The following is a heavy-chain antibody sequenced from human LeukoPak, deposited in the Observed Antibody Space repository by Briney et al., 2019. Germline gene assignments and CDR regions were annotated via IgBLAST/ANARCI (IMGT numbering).Heavy chain of an antibody. V-gene: IGHV3-30*18. CDR3: AKDEGTRDYYYYYYYGMDL. CDR2: ILYDGSNI. CDR1: GFTFSSYG. D-gene: IGHD3-22*01. J-gene: IGHJ6*02. Sequence: PGGSLRLSCAASGFTFSSYGMHWVRQAPGKGLEWVAFILYDGSNIHYGDSVKGRFTISRDNSKNTLYLQMNSLRVEDTAVYYCAKDEGTRDYYYYYYYGMDLWGQGTTVTVSS.